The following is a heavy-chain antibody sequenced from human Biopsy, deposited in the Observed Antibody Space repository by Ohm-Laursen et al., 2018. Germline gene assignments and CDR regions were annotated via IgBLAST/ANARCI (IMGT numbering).Heavy chain of an antibody. J-gene: IGHJ4*02. CDR2: IICKTGAT. CDR3: ARDPLNGHKHFDY. Sequence: ESSVKVSCKASGDSFTSYAIGWVRQAPGQGLEWLGSIICKTGATNYAQKFQGTVTMTRDTFISKGYLALGSLRSGDTAIYYCARDPLNGHKHFDYWGQGSLVTVSS. V-gene: IGHV1-2*02. D-gene: IGHD2-8*01. CDR1: GDSFTSYA.